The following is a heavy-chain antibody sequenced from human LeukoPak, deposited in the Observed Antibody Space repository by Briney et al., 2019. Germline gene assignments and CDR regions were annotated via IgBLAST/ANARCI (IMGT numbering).Heavy chain of an antibody. CDR3: ARDYGSGSYRFDY. D-gene: IGHD3-10*01. J-gene: IGHJ4*02. Sequence: GASVKVSCTASGYTFTSYGIIWVRQAPGQGLEWMGWISAYSGNTNYAQNLQGRVTMTTDTSTSTAYMEVRSLRSDDTAVYYCARDYGSGSYRFDYWGQGTLVTVSS. CDR1: GYTFTSYG. V-gene: IGHV1-18*01. CDR2: ISAYSGNT.